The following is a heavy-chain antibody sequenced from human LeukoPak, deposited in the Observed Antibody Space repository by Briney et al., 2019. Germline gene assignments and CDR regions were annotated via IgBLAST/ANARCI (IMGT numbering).Heavy chain of an antibody. CDR3: ARAPGGGLGYCTNGVCYRTAPDAFDI. CDR1: GLTFSTYS. D-gene: IGHD2-8*01. Sequence: GGSLRPSCAPAGLTFSTYSMQCVRPPPGKWIGWVALTSYDGSNKYYAVSVKGPFTISRHNSKNTLDTQMNSLRAEDRGVYYCARAPGGGLGYCTNGVCYRTAPDAFDIWGQGAMVTVSS. V-gene: IGHV3-30-3*01. CDR2: TSYDGSNK. J-gene: IGHJ3*02.